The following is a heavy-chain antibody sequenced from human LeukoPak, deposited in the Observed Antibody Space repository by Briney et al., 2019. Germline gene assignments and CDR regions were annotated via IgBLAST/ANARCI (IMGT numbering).Heavy chain of an antibody. J-gene: IGHJ4*02. CDR2: IYYSGST. CDR3: ARGLGRWLHHNFDS. D-gene: IGHD5-24*01. V-gene: IGHV4-31*03. Sequence: SEALSLTCTVSGGSISSGGYYWSWIRQHPGKGLEWIGYIYYSGSTYYSPSLKSRVTISLDTSKNQFSLNLSSVTAADTAVYFCARGLGRWLHHNFDSWGQGTLVTVSS. CDR1: GGSISSGGYY.